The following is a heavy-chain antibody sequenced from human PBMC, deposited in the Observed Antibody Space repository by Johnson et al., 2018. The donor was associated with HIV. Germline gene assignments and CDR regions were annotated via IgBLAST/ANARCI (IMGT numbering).Heavy chain of an antibody. J-gene: IGHJ3*02. V-gene: IGHV3-9*01. CDR2: ISWNSGTI. D-gene: IGHD2-15*01. Sequence: VQLVESGGGLVQPGRSLRLSCAASGFTFDDYAMHWVRQAPGKGLEWVSGISWNSGTIGYADSVKGRFTISRDNSENTVYLQMNSLRVEDTAVYYCAKGRELGYCSGGICSDAFDIWGQGTMVTVSS. CDR1: GFTFDDYA. CDR3: AKGRELGYCSGGICSDAFDI.